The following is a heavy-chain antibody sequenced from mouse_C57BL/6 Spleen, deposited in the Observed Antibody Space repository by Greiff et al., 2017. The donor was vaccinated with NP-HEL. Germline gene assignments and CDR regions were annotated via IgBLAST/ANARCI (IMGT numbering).Heavy chain of an antibody. CDR3: ARRYGSSYD. Sequence: QLVESGPELVRPGASVKISCTASGYSFTDYNMNWVKQTNGESLEWIGVINPNYGTTRYNQKFKGKATLTVDQSSSTAYMQLNSLTSEDSAVYYCARRYGSSYDWGQGTTLTVSS. D-gene: IGHD1-1*01. CDR2: INPNYGTT. CDR1: GYSFTDYN. J-gene: IGHJ2*01. V-gene: IGHV1-39*01.